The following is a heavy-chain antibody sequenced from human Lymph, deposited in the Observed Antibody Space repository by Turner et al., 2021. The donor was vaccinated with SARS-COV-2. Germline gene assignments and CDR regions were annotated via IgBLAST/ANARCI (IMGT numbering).Heavy chain of an antibody. Sequence: EVQLVEPVGGVVRTGGSLRLSCAASGFTFDDYGMNWVRQAPGKGLEWVSSINWNCGSIGYADSVKGRFTISRDNAKNSLYLQMNSLRAEDTAFYRCARGTGATDYWGQGTLVTVSS. CDR2: INWNCGSI. J-gene: IGHJ4*02. D-gene: IGHD1-26*01. V-gene: IGHV3-20*01. CDR3: ARGTGATDY. CDR1: GFTFDDYG.